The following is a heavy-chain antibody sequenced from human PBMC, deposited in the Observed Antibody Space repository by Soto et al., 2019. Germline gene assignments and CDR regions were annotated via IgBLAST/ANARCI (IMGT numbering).Heavy chain of an antibody. V-gene: IGHV1-3*04. CDR1: GYTFTDYT. CDR2: LDTGNGDS. CDR3: ARDLWFGEYPYYCDY. Sequence: QVRLVQSGAEVKKPGASVRISCKASGYTFTDYTLHWVRQAPGQGLEWMGCLDTGNGDSKFSQKFEGRVTFTRQTSATTAYMDLSRLRSEDTAVYFCARDLWFGEYPYYCDYWGQGTLITVSS. D-gene: IGHD3-10*01. J-gene: IGHJ4*02.